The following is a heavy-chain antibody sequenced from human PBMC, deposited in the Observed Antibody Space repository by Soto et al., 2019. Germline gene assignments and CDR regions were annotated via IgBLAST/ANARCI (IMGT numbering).Heavy chain of an antibody. D-gene: IGHD3-10*01. CDR1: GFTFSSYG. J-gene: IGHJ4*02. Sequence: QVQLVESGGGVVQPGRSLRLSCAASGFTFSSYGMHWVRQAPGKGLEWVAVIWYDGSNKYYADSVKGRFTISRDNSKNTLYLQMTSLRAEDTAVYYCARDLMLWVRGVTYYFDYWGQGTLVTVSS. CDR3: ARDLMLWVRGVTYYFDY. CDR2: IWYDGSNK. V-gene: IGHV3-33*01.